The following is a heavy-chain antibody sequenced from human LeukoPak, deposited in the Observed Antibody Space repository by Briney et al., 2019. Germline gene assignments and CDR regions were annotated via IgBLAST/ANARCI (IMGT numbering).Heavy chain of an antibody. V-gene: IGHV3-21*01. CDR1: GSTFSSYS. CDR2: ISSSRSYI. CDR3: AREPQATIFRRYGLDA. D-gene: IGHD3-9*01. J-gene: IGHJ6*04. Sequence: GGSLRLSCAASGSTFSSYSMNWVRQAPGKGLEWVSSISSSRSYIYYADSVKGRFTISRDNAKNSLYLQMNSLRAEDTAVYYCAREPQATIFRRYGLDAWGKGTTVTVSS.